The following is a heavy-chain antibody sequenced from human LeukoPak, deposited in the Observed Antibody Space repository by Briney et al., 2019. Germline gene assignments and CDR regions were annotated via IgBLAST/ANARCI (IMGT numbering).Heavy chain of an antibody. CDR3: ARDGYSGYDFYFDY. CDR1: GFTFSRYG. Sequence: GGSLRLSCAASGFTFSRYGMHWVRQAPGKGLEWVAVIWFDGSDKYYADSVKGRFTISRDNSKNTLYLQMNSLRAEDTAVYYCARDGYSGYDFYFDYWGQGSLVTVSS. V-gene: IGHV3-33*01. J-gene: IGHJ4*02. CDR2: IWFDGSDK. D-gene: IGHD5-12*01.